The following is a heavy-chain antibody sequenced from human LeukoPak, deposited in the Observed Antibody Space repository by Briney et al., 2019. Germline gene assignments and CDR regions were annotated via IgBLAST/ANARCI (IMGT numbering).Heavy chain of an antibody. V-gene: IGHV3-48*01. CDR3: ASFPPYMVRTDAFDI. Sequence: GGSLRLSCAASGFTFSSYEMNWVRQAPGKGLEWVSYISSLSGTIYYADSVKGRFTISRDNAKNSLYLQMNSLRAEDTAVYYCASFPPYMVRTDAFDIWGQGTMVTVSS. D-gene: IGHD3-10*01. J-gene: IGHJ3*02. CDR2: ISSLSGTI. CDR1: GFTFSSYE.